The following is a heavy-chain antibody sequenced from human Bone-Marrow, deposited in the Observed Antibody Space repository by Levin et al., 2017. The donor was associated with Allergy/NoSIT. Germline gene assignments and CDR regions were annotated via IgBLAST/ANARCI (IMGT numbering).Heavy chain of an antibody. CDR3: ARESVYYGSGSWIDC. CDR1: GESVSSSGFY. CDR2: IYYPGNT. V-gene: IGHV4-31*02. Sequence: PSETLSLTCTVSGESVSSSGFYWTWIRQYPGKGLEWIGHIYYPGNTSYNPSLKSRFSISEDRSKNQFSLKLDSVTAADTAVYYCARESVYYGSGSWIDCWGQGTLVTVSS. D-gene: IGHD3-10*01. J-gene: IGHJ4*02.